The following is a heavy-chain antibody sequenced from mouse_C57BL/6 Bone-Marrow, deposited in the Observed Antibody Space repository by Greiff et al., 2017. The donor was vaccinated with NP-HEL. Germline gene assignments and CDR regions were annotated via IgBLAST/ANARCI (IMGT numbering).Heavy chain of an antibody. CDR1: GFTFSSYG. V-gene: IGHV5-6*01. Sequence: EVQLVESGGDLVKPGGSLKLSCAASGFTFSSYGMSWVRQTPDKRLEWVATISSGGSYTYYPDSVKGRFTISRDNAKNTLYLQMSSLKSEDTAMYYCARIFYGSSYVDYWGQGTTLTVSS. D-gene: IGHD1-1*01. J-gene: IGHJ2*01. CDR2: ISSGGSYT. CDR3: ARIFYGSSYVDY.